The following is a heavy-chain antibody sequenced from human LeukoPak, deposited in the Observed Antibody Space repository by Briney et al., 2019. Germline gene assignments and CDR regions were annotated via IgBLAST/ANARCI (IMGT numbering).Heavy chain of an antibody. D-gene: IGHD5-12*01. Sequence: GASVKVSCKASGYSFSSHDINWVRQATGQGLEWMGWMNPKSGNTDHAQKFQGRVTMSRNTSISVAYLELSSLRSEDTAAYYCASERQSRSYSGYDLGFDYWGQGTLVTVSS. V-gene: IGHV1-8*01. CDR3: ASERQSRSYSGYDLGFDY. J-gene: IGHJ4*02. CDR2: MNPKSGNT. CDR1: GYSFSSHD.